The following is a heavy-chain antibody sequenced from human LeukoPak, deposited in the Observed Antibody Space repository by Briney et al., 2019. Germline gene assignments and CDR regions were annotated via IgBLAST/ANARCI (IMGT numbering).Heavy chain of an antibody. J-gene: IGHJ4*02. CDR3: ARDHNWNYAGIDY. V-gene: IGHV3-7*01. CDR1: GFTFSSYW. CDR2: IKQDGSEK. D-gene: IGHD1-7*01. Sequence: GGSLRLSCAASGFTFSSYWMSWVRQAPGKGLEWVANIKQDGSEKYYADSVKGRFTISRDNSKNTLYLQMNSLRAEDTAVYYCARDHNWNYAGIDYWGQGTLVTVSS.